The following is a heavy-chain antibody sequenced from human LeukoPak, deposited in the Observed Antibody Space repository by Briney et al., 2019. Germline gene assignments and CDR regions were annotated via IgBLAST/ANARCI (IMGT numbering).Heavy chain of an antibody. J-gene: IGHJ4*02. CDR3: ARAGYSYGTGYYFDY. CDR1: GVSISSYY. V-gene: IGHV4-59*01. D-gene: IGHD5-18*01. CDR2: IYYTGAT. Sequence: SETLSLTCTVSGVSISSYYWSWIRLPPGKGLEWLGYIYYTGATYYNPSLKSRVTISLDTSKNQFSLKLSSVTAADAAVYYCARAGYSYGTGYYFDYWGQGALVTVSS.